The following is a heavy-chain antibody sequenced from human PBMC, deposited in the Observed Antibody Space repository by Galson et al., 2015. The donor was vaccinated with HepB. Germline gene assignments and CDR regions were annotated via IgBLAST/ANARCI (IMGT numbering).Heavy chain of an antibody. V-gene: IGHV3-48*02. Sequence: SLRLSCAASGFTFSSYSMNWVRQAPGKGLEWVSYISNSASTIYYADSLKGRFTISRDNAKSSLYLQINSLKDEDTAVYYCARLRGSQLPDAFDIWGQGTMVTVPS. CDR2: ISNSASTI. J-gene: IGHJ3*02. CDR1: GFTFSSYS. CDR3: ARLRGSQLPDAFDI. D-gene: IGHD1-1*01.